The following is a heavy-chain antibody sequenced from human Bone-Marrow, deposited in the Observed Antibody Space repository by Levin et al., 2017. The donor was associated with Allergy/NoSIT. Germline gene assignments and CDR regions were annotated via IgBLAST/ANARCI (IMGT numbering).Heavy chain of an antibody. J-gene: IGHJ4*02. Sequence: KPGGSLRLSCQDSGYSFTNYWIGWVRQMPGKGLEWMGIIHLANSDTKYSPSFQGQVAISGDNSIRAAYLQWSSLKASDTAMYYCAIAAHGSTHWYWGQGTLVTVSS. CDR1: GYSFTNYW. D-gene: IGHD6-13*01. CDR2: IHLANSDT. CDR3: AIAAHGSTHWY. V-gene: IGHV5-51*01.